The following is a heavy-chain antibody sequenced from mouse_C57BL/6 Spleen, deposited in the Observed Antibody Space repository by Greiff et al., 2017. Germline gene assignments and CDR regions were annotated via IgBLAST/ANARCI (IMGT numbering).Heavy chain of an antibody. Sequence: QVQLKESGAELARPGASVKLSCKASGYTFTSYGISWVKQRTGQGLEWIGEIYPRSGNTYYNEKFKGKATLTADKSSSTAYMELRSLTSEDSAVYFCARDSNYGYAMDYWGQGTSVTVSS. CDR1: GYTFTSYG. CDR3: ARDSNYGYAMDY. CDR2: IYPRSGNT. D-gene: IGHD2-5*01. V-gene: IGHV1-81*01. J-gene: IGHJ4*01.